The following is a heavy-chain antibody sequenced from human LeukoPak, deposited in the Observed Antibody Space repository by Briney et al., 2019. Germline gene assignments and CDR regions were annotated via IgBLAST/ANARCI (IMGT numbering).Heavy chain of an antibody. V-gene: IGHV3-23*01. D-gene: IGHD1-26*01. CDR3: ATAPSGSYFDY. CDR2: ISGSGGST. CDR1: GFTFSSYA. Sequence: GGSLRLSCAASGFTFSSYAMNWVRQAPGKGLEWVSTISGSGGSTYYADSVKGRFTISRDNSKNTLYLQMNSLRAEDTAVYYRATAPSGSYFDYWGQGTLVTVSS. J-gene: IGHJ4*02.